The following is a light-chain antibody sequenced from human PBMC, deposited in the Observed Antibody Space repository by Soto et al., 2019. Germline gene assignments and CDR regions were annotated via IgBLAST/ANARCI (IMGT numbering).Light chain of an antibody. V-gene: IGKV3-20*01. Sequence: EIVLTQSPGTLSLSPGERATLSCRASQSVISSYLAWYQQKPGQAPRLLIYGASSRATGIPDRFSVSGSGTDFTHTISRQEPEDLAVSYCQQYGSSPGTFGQGTKVESK. CDR3: QQYGSSPGT. CDR2: GAS. CDR1: QSVISSY. J-gene: IGKJ1*01.